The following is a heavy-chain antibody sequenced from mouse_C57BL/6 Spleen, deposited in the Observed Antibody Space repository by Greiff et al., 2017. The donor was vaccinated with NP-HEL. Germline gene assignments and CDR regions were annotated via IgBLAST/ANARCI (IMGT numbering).Heavy chain of an antibody. CDR2: IDPSDSYT. Sequence: QVQLQQPGAELVRPGTSVKLSCKASGYTFTSYWMHWVKQRPGQGLEWIGVIDPSDSYTNYNQKFKGKATLTVDTSSSTAYMQLSSLTSEDSAVYYCARDHPGVFAYWGKGTLVTVSA. CDR1: GYTFTSYW. CDR3: ARDHPGVFAY. V-gene: IGHV1-59*01. J-gene: IGHJ3*01.